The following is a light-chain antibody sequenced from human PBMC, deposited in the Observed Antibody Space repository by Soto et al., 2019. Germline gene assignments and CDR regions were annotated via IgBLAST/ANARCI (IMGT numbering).Light chain of an antibody. CDR3: QQSYSFTWT. CDR2: AAS. V-gene: IGKV1-39*01. J-gene: IGKJ1*01. CDR1: QSISSY. Sequence: DIQMTQSPSSLSASVGDRVTITCRASQSISSYLNWYRQKPGKAPKLLIYAASSLQSGVPSRFSGSGSGTDFTLTISSLQPEDFATYYCQQSYSFTWTFGQGTKVEIK.